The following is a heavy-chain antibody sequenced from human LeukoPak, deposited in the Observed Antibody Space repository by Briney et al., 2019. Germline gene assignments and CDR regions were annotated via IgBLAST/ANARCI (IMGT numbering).Heavy chain of an antibody. J-gene: IGHJ4*02. Sequence: GGSLRLSCAASGFTFSSYSMNWVRQAPGKGLEWVSSISSSSSYIYYADSVKGRFAISRDNAKNSLYPQMNSLRAEDTAVYYCARVQYSSSSTKDYWGQGTLVTVSS. V-gene: IGHV3-21*01. CDR1: GFTFSSYS. CDR3: ARVQYSSSSTKDY. CDR2: ISSSSSYI. D-gene: IGHD6-6*01.